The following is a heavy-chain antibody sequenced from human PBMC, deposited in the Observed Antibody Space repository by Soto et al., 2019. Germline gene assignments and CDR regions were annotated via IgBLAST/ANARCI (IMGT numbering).Heavy chain of an antibody. J-gene: IGHJ4*02. D-gene: IGHD3-10*01. CDR3: GRGASGSYRLDY. V-gene: IGHV3-74*01. CDR1: GFTFSNYW. Sequence: EVQLVESGGGLVQPGGSLRLSCAASGFTFSNYWMHWVRQAPGKGLVWVSRINGDGTGTNYADSVKGQFTISRDNAKHTLYLQMNSLRAEDTAVYYCGRGASGSYRLDYWGQGTLVTVSS. CDR2: INGDGTGT.